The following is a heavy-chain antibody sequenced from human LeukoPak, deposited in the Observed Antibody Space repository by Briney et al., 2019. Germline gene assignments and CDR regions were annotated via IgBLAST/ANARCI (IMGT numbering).Heavy chain of an antibody. CDR2: VSGSGGRK. CDR3: AKGGAAMTDAPHGDVVTTTLDAFDI. J-gene: IGHJ3*02. D-gene: IGHD2-21*02. V-gene: IGHV3-23*01. CDR1: GFPFSAFA. Sequence: HTGGSLTLSCVASGFPFSAFAISWVRQAPGKGLECVSAVSGSGGRKFYADSVRGRFTISRDNSKKTLHLQLNSLKVEDTAVYYCAKGGAAMTDAPHGDVVTTTLDAFDIWGQGTMVTVSS.